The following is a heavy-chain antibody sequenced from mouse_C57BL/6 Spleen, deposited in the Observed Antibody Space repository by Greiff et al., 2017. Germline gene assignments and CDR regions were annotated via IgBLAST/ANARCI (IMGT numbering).Heavy chain of an antibody. Sequence: QVQLQQSGPGLVQPSQSLSITCTVSGFSLTSYGVHWVRQSPGKGLEWLGVIWSGGSTDYNAAFISRLSISKDNSKSQVFFKMNILQADDTAIYYCATDYGLFAYWGQGTLVTVSA. CDR2: IWSGGST. V-gene: IGHV2-2*01. CDR1: GFSLTSYG. J-gene: IGHJ3*01. CDR3: ATDYGLFAY. D-gene: IGHD1-1*02.